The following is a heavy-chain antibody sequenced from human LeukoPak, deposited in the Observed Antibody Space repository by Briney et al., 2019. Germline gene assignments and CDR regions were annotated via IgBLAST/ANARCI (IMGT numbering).Heavy chain of an antibody. D-gene: IGHD6-19*01. V-gene: IGHV5-51*01. CDR1: GYRLTASYW. Sequence: GESLKISCKASGYRLTASYWIAWVRQMPGKGLEWMGIIYPDDSDTRYSPSFQGQVTITADKSISTAYLQWSSLKASDNAMYYCARQRRSSGWPNDYWGQGTLVTVSS. CDR2: IYPDDSDT. J-gene: IGHJ4*02. CDR3: ARQRRSSGWPNDY.